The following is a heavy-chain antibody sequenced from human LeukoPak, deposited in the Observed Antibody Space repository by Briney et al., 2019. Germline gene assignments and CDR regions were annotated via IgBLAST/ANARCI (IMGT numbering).Heavy chain of an antibody. CDR2: FDPEDGET. D-gene: IGHD3-22*01. V-gene: IGHV1-24*01. CDR3: ATVGLRNYYDSSGYAFDI. Sequence: ASVKVSRKVSGYTLTELSMHWVRQAPGKGLEWMGGFDPEDGETIYAQKFQGRVTMTEDTSTDTAYMELSSLRSEDTAVYYCATVGLRNYYDSSGYAFDIWGQGTMVTVSS. CDR1: GYTLTELS. J-gene: IGHJ3*02.